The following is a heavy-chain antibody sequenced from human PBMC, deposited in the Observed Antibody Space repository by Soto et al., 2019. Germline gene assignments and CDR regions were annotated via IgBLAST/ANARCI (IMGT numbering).Heavy chain of an antibody. CDR1: GFTFSSYA. D-gene: IGHD7-27*01. V-gene: IGHV3-30-3*01. Sequence: QVQLVESGGGVVQPGRSLRLSCAASGFTFSSYAMHWVRQAPGKGLEWVAVISYDGSNKYYADSVKGRFTISRDNSKNALYLQRNSLRAEDTAVYYCARDGALPLGYYRMDVWGQGTTVTVSS. CDR3: ARDGALPLGYYRMDV. CDR2: ISYDGSNK. J-gene: IGHJ6*02.